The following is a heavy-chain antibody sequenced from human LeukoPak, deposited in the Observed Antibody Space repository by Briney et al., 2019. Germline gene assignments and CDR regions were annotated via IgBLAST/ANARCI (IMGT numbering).Heavy chain of an antibody. Sequence: PGGSLRLSCAASGFTFSSYWMSWVRQAPGKGLEWVANIKQDGSEKYYVDSVKGRFTISRDNAKNSLYLQMNTLRAEDTAVYYCARRWSTDNDDTFDIWGQGTMVTVSS. CDR2: IKQDGSEK. D-gene: IGHD5/OR15-5a*01. CDR1: GFTFSSYW. J-gene: IGHJ3*02. V-gene: IGHV3-7*01. CDR3: ARRWSTDNDDTFDI.